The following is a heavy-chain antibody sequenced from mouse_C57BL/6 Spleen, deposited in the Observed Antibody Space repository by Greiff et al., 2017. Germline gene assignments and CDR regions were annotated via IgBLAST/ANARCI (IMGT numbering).Heavy chain of an antibody. V-gene: IGHV1-66*01. CDR1: GYSFTSYY. CDR3: ARWRLPYAMDY. CDR2: IYPGSGNT. Sequence: QVQLKESGPELVKPGASVKISCKASGYSFTSYYIHWVKQRPGQGLEWIGWIYPGSGNTKYNEKFKGKATLTADTSSSTAYMQLSSLTSEDSAVYYCARWRLPYAMDYWGQGTSVTVSS. D-gene: IGHD2-2*01. J-gene: IGHJ4*01.